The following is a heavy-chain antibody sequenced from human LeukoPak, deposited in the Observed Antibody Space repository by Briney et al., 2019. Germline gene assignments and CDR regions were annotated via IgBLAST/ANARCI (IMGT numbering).Heavy chain of an antibody. CDR3: ARDFYYVDTAMVDYMDV. CDR1: GYTFTGYY. CDR2: INPNSGGT. Sequence: GASVKVSCKASGYTFTGYYMHWVRQAPGQGLEWMGWINPNSGGTNYAQKFQGRVTMTRDTSISTAYMELSRLRSDDTAVYYCARDFYYVDTAMVDYMDVWGKGTTVTVSS. J-gene: IGHJ6*03. V-gene: IGHV1-2*02. D-gene: IGHD5-18*01.